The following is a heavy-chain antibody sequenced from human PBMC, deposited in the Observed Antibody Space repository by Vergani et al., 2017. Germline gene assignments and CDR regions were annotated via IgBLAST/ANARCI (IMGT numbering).Heavy chain of an antibody. CDR2: IIPILGIA. CDR1: GGTFSSYT. J-gene: IGHJ6*02. Sequence: QVQLVQSGAEVKKPGSSVKVSCKASGGTFSSYTISWVRQAPGQGLEWMGRIIPILGIANYAQKFQGRVTITADKSTSTAYMELSSLRSEDTAVYYCARVGSTTTVVTPGGNYYYYGMDVWGQGTTVTVSS. D-gene: IGHD4-23*01. CDR3: ARVGSTTTVVTPGGNYYYYGMDV. V-gene: IGHV1-69*02.